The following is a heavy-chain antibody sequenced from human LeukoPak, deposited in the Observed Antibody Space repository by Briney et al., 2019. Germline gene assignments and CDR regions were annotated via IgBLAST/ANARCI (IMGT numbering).Heavy chain of an antibody. CDR2: FDPEDGET. CDR1: GYALTELS. D-gene: IGHD3-10*01. J-gene: IGHJ3*02. V-gene: IGHV1-24*01. CDR3: ARGDYYGSGSYYSAKAFDI. Sequence: ASVKVSCKVSGYALTELSMHWVRQAPGKGLEWMGGFDPEDGETIYAQKFQGRVTMTEDTSTDTAYMELSSLRSEDTAVYYCARGDYYGSGSYYSAKAFDIWGQGTMVTVSS.